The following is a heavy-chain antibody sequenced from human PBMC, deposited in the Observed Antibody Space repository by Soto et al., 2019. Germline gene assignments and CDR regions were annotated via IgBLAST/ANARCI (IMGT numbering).Heavy chain of an antibody. J-gene: IGHJ4*02. CDR2: ISGSGGTA. CDR1: EFTFVSYA. V-gene: IGHV3-23*04. Sequence: EVQVVESGGGFVQPGGSLGLSCAASEFTFVSYAMHCFRRPPGKGLERVSSISGSGGTAYHADSGKSWFSISRDSLVNNLYRRVNSVRAEETSDDCSEKGRGKKWKFEYWSQRPMVT. D-gene: IGHD1-1*01. CDR3: EKGRGKKWKFEY.